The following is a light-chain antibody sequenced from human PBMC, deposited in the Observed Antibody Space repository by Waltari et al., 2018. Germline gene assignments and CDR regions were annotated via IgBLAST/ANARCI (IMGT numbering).Light chain of an antibody. CDR1: QSVTTN. J-gene: IGKJ1*01. V-gene: IGKV3-15*01. CDR2: DTS. CDR3: QQYNNWPLT. Sequence: EVVMTQSPATLSVSPGERVTLSCRASQSVTTNLAWYQQKPGQAPRLLIYDTSTRAPGFPARFSGSGSETEFTLIISSLQSEDFAVYYCQQYNNWPLTFGQGTMVEIK.